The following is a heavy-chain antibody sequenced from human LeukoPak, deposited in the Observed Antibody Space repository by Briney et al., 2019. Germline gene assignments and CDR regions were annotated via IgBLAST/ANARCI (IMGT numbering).Heavy chain of an antibody. D-gene: IGHD5-18*01. CDR1: GFTFSSSL. CDR3: ARGYSYGSTGTY. CDR2: IKQDGSDK. V-gene: IGHV3-7*01. J-gene: IGHJ4*02. Sequence: PGGSLRLSCAASGFTFSSSLMSWVRQAPGKGLEWVANIKQDGSDKYYVDSVRGRFTISRDNAKNSLYLQLNSLRVEDTAVYYRARGYSYGSTGTYWGQGTLVTVSS.